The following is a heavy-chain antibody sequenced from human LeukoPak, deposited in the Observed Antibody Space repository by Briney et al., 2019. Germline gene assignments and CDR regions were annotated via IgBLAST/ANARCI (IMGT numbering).Heavy chain of an antibody. Sequence: SQTLSLTCAISGDSVSGNTGAWNWIRQSPSRGLGWLGRTYYMSKWYNDYAESVKSRIAINPDTSKNQFSLHLNSVTPEDTAVYYCARWLHVARYFDSWGQGTLVTVSS. CDR3: ARWLHVARYFDS. CDR2: TYYMSKWYN. CDR1: GDSVSGNTGA. J-gene: IGHJ4*02. D-gene: IGHD5-18*01. V-gene: IGHV6-1*01.